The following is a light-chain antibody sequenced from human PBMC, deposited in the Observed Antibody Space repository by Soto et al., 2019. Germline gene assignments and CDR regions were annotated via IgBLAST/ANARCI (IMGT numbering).Light chain of an antibody. J-gene: IGKJ4*01. CDR1: QSISSNF. Sequence: EIVMTQSPGTLSLSPGERATLSCRASQSISSNFLAWYQHKPGQAPRLLIYGESSRATGIPDRFSGSASGTDFTLTISRLEPEDFAVYYCQQYGVSPTFGGGTKVHIK. V-gene: IGKV3-20*01. CDR3: QQYGVSPT. CDR2: GES.